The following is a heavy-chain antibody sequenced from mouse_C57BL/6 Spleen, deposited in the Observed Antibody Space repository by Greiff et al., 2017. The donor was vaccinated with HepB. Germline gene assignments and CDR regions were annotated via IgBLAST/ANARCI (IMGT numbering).Heavy chain of an antibody. CDR3: ERRLDYPPYAMDY. D-gene: IGHD2-4*01. CDR2: ILPGSGST. V-gene: IGHV1-9*01. Sequence: VQLQQSGAELMKPGASVKLSCKATGYTFTGYWIEWVKQRPGHGLEWIGEILPGSGSTNYNEKFKGKATVTAYTSSNTAYMQLSSLTTADAAIYYCERRLDYPPYAMDYWGQGTSVTVSS. J-gene: IGHJ4*01. CDR1: GYTFTGYW.